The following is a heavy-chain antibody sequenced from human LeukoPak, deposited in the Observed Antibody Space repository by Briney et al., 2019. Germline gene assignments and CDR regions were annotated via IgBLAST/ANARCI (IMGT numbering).Heavy chain of an antibody. CDR2: INTDGSST. Sequence: GSLRLSCAASGFTFSSYWMHWVRQAPGKGLVWVSRINTDGSSTSYADSVKGRFTISRDNAKNTLYLQMNSLRAEDTAVCYCAREGTYDSSGLAIDIWGQGTMVTVSS. CDR3: AREGTYDSSGLAIDI. D-gene: IGHD3-22*01. J-gene: IGHJ3*02. V-gene: IGHV3-74*01. CDR1: GFTFSSYW.